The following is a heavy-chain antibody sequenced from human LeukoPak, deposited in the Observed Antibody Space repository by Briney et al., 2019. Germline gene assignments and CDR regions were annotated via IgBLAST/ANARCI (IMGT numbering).Heavy chain of an antibody. D-gene: IGHD2-2*01. CDR2: ISSSSDHI. Sequence: PGGSLRLSCAASGSTFSSYSMNWVRQAPGKGLEWVSSISSSSDHIAYADSVKGRFTISRDNAKNALYLQVNSLRAEDTAVYYCARGVAPAAFDYWGQGTLVTVSS. V-gene: IGHV3-21*01. CDR1: GSTFSSYS. CDR3: ARGVAPAAFDY. J-gene: IGHJ4*02.